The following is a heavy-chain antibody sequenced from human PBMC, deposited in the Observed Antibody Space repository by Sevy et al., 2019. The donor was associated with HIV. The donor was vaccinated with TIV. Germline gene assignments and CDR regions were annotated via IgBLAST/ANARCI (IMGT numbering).Heavy chain of an antibody. CDR1: GYTFINYA. Sequence: ASVKVSCKDSGYTFINYAIHWVRQAPGQGLQWMGWINAAGGNRKYSQNFQGRVTFSTDTSANTAYMELSSLRSEDTAVYYCARRGTGLDYYYGMDVWGQGTTVTVSS. CDR2: INAAGGNR. J-gene: IGHJ6*02. V-gene: IGHV1-3*01. D-gene: IGHD1-1*01. CDR3: ARRGTGLDYYYGMDV.